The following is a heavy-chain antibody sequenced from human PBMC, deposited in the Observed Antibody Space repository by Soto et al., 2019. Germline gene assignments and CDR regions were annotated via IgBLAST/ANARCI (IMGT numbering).Heavy chain of an antibody. CDR1: GFSFSNFW. CDR2: IKQDGSEN. Sequence: GGSLRLSCAASGFSFSNFWMRWVRHAPGKGLEWVANIKQDGSENYYVDSVKGRFTISRDNARNSLYLQMNSLRAEDTAVYYCARRASRYCSSSSCRPYYGVDVWGQGTTVTVSS. J-gene: IGHJ6*02. D-gene: IGHD2-2*01. CDR3: ARRASRYCSSSSCRPYYGVDV. V-gene: IGHV3-7*01.